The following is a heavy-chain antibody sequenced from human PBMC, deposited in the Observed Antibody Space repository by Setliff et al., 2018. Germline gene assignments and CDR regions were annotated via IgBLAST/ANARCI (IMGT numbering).Heavy chain of an antibody. V-gene: IGHV4-61*02. CDR2: IYTSGST. D-gene: IGHD3-3*01. CDR3: ARGGPTLTIYRVLVVSSFDP. Sequence: SETLSLTCTVSRGSINSRSYYWCWNRRPPGTGLEWTERIYTSGSTNYNPSLKSRVTLSVDTSKNQFSRKLSSVAAADTAVYSCARGGPTLTIYRVLVVSSFDPWGQGSRVTVSS. J-gene: IGHJ5*02. CDR1: RGSINSRSYY.